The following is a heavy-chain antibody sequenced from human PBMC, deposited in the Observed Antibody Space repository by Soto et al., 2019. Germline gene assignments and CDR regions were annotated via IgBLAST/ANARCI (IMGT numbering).Heavy chain of an antibody. CDR2: TYYRSKWYN. J-gene: IGHJ6*02. V-gene: IGHV6-1*01. CDR1: GDSVSSNSAA. D-gene: IGHD6-19*01. Sequence: SQTLSLTCAISGDSVSSNSAAWNWIRQSPSRGLEWLGRTYYRSKWYNDYAVSVKGRITINPDTSKNQFSLQLNSVTPEDTALYYCAKEQWLPENYYYGLDVWGQGTTVTVSS. CDR3: AKEQWLPENYYYGLDV.